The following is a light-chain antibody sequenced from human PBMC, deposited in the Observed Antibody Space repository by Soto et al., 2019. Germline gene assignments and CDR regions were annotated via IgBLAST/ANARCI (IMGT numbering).Light chain of an antibody. CDR2: EVV. CDR3: KSYVGSKTYV. CDR1: KGDSGVYDF. J-gene: IGLJ1*01. Sequence: QTQPSGSSLSPGPSSTIAGTGGKGDSGVYDFVAWYQHHPGRAHRLIIYEVVQRPSGVPDRFSGSKSGNSASLTVSGLQAADEADYFWKSYVGSKTYVFGSGTKVT. V-gene: IGLV2-8*01.